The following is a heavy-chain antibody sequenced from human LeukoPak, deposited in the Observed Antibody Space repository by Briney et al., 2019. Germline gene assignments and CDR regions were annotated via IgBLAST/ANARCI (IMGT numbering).Heavy chain of an antibody. CDR1: GYSFTAYW. D-gene: IGHD4-17*01. V-gene: IGHV1-2*02. CDR2: INPNSGGT. Sequence: ASVKVSCKPSGYSFTAYWIHWVRQAPGQGLEWLGWINPNSGGTQYVQRFQGRVTMTRDTSISTAYLELSSLRSDDTAVYYCGLTVTFSYGMDVWGQGTTVTVSS. J-gene: IGHJ6*02. CDR3: GLTVTFSYGMDV.